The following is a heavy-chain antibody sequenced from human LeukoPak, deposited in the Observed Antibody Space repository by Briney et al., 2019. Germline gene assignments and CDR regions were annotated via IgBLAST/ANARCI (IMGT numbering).Heavy chain of an antibody. Sequence: GGSLRLSCAASGFTFSSYGIHWVRQAPGKGLEWVAVISYDGSNKYYADSVKGRFPISRDNSKNTLYLQMNSLRAEDTAVYYCAKDYGGITMVRGFKKYYYYGMDVWGQGTTVTVSS. CDR1: GFTFSSYG. D-gene: IGHD3-10*01. V-gene: IGHV3-30*18. J-gene: IGHJ6*02. CDR2: ISYDGSNK. CDR3: AKDYGGITMVRGFKKYYYYGMDV.